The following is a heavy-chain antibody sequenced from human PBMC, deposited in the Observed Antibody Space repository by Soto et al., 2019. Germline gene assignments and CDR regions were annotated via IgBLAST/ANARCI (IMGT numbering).Heavy chain of an antibody. CDR1: GGSFSGYY. J-gene: IGHJ3*02. D-gene: IGHD3-10*01. Sequence: QVQLQQWGAGLLKPSETLSLTCAVYGGSFSGYYWSWIRQPPGKGLEWIGEINHSGSTNYNPSLKRRVTISVDTSKNQFSLKLSSVTAADTAVYYCARAGARRRITMVRGVMGAFDIWGQGTMVTVSS. CDR2: INHSGST. CDR3: ARAGARRRITMVRGVMGAFDI. V-gene: IGHV4-34*01.